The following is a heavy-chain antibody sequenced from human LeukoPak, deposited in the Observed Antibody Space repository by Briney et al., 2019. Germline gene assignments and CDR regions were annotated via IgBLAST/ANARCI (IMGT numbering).Heavy chain of an antibody. CDR3: AREVVVPAAMLDYFDY. CDR2: IYTSGST. CDR1: GGSISSYY. Sequence: TSETLSLTCTVSGGSISSYYWSWIRQPARKGLEWIVRIYTSGSTNYNPSLKSRVTISVDKSKNQFSLKLSSVTAADTAVYYCAREVVVPAAMLDYFDYWGQGTLVTVSS. J-gene: IGHJ4*02. V-gene: IGHV4-4*07. D-gene: IGHD2-2*01.